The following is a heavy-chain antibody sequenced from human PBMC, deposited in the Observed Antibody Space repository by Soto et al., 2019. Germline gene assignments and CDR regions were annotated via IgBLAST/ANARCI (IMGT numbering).Heavy chain of an antibody. J-gene: IGHJ6*02. CDR3: ASCGGDCYSGFYYYGMDV. CDR2: IIPIFGTA. CDR1: GGTFSSYA. D-gene: IGHD2-21*02. Sequence: SVKVSCKASGGTFSSYAISWVRQAPGQGLEWMGGIIPIFGTANYAQKFQGRVTITADESTSTAYMELSSLRSEDTAVYYCASCGGDCYSGFYYYGMDVWGQGTTVTSP. V-gene: IGHV1-69*13.